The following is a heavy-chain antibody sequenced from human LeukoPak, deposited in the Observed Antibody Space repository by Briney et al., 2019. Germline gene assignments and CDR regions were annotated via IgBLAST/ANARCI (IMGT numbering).Heavy chain of an antibody. CDR2: TYYRSKCYN. CDR3: ARTYMVRGVMGGNAFDI. J-gene: IGHJ3*02. Sequence: SQTLSLTCAISGDSVSSDSAAWNWIRQSPSRGLEWLGRTYYRSKCYNDYAVSVKSRITNNPDTPKNQFSLQLNSVTPEDTAVYYCARTYMVRGVMGGNAFDIWGQGTMVTVSS. D-gene: IGHD3-10*01. V-gene: IGHV6-1*01. CDR1: GDSVSSDSAA.